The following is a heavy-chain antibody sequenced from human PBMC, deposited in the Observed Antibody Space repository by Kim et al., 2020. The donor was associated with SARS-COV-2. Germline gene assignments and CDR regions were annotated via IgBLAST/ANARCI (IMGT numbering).Heavy chain of an antibody. J-gene: IGHJ4*02. Sequence: TDYAAPVKGRFTISRDDSKNTVHLQMNSLKTDDTAVYYCTTLISAAGRGYWGQGTLVTVSS. CDR3: TTLISAAGRGY. CDR2: T. D-gene: IGHD6-13*01. V-gene: IGHV3-15*01.